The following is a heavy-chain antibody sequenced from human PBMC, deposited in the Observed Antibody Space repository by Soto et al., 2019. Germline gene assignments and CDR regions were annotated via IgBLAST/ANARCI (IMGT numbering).Heavy chain of an antibody. J-gene: IGHJ5*02. CDR3: ARVVVVITYNWFDP. CDR2: IYYTGST. V-gene: IGHV4-59*12. D-gene: IGHD3-22*01. CDR1: GGSISTYY. Sequence: SETLSLTCTVSGGSISTYYWNWVRQPPGKGLEWIGNIYYTGSTNYNPSLKSRVTISVDTSKNQFSLKLSSVTAADTAVYYCARVVVVITYNWFDPWGQGTLVTVSS.